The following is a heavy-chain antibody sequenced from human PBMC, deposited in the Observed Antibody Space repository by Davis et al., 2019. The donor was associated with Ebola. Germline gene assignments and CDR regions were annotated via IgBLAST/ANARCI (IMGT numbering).Heavy chain of an antibody. J-gene: IGHJ3*02. V-gene: IGHV5-51*01. CDR3: ARHRRDDAFNI. Sequence: GESLKISCKGSGYSFTTNWIGWVRQMPGKGLEWMGIIYPGDSDIRYSPSFQGQVTISADKSINTAYLQWSSLKASDTAMYYCARHRRDDAFNIWGQGTMVTVSS. CDR1: GYSFTTNW. CDR2: IYPGDSDI.